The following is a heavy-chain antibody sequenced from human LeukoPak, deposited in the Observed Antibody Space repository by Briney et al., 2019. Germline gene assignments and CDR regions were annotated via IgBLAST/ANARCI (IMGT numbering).Heavy chain of an antibody. J-gene: IGHJ4*02. Sequence: SETLSLTCTVSGGSISSYYWSWIRQPPGEGLEWIGYIYYSGSTDYNPSLKSRVTISVDTSKNQFSLKLSSVTAADTAVYYCARVGMVRGVITIDYWGQGTLVTVSS. CDR2: IYYSGST. CDR1: GGSISSYY. D-gene: IGHD3-10*01. CDR3: ARVGMVRGVITIDY. V-gene: IGHV4-59*01.